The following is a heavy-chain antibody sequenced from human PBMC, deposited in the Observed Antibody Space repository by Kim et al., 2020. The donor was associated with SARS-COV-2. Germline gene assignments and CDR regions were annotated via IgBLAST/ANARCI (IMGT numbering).Heavy chain of an antibody. D-gene: IGHD1-26*01. CDR3: AKDRVGSGSYYRGAFDI. V-gene: IGHV3-23*01. CDR2: ISGSGGST. Sequence: GGSLRLSCAASGFTFSSYAMSWVRQAPGKGLEWVSAISGSGGSTYYADSVKGRFTISRDNSKNTLYLQMNSLRAEDTAVYYCAKDRVGSGSYYRGAFDIWGQGTMVTVSS. J-gene: IGHJ3*02. CDR1: GFTFSSYA.